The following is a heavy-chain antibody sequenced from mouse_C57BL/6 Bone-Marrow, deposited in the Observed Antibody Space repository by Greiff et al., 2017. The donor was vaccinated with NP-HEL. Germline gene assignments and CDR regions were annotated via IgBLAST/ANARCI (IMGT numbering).Heavy chain of an antibody. J-gene: IGHJ1*03. CDR1: GYAFSSSW. Sequence: QVQLQQSGPELVKPGASVKISCKASGYAFSSSWMNWVKQRPGKGLEWIGRIYPGDGDTNYNGKFKGKATLTADKSSSTAYMQLSSLTSEDSAVYCCARWGYGSSYGYFDVWGTGTTVTVSS. V-gene: IGHV1-82*01. CDR3: ARWGYGSSYGYFDV. D-gene: IGHD1-1*01. CDR2: IYPGDGDT.